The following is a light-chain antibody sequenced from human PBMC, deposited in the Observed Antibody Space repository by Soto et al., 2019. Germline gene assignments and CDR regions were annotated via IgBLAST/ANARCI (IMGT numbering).Light chain of an antibody. V-gene: IGLV1-40*01. CDR3: QSYDSSLSALYV. CDR2: GNN. Sequence: QSALTQPPSVSGAPGQRVTISCTGSRSNIGAGYEVHWYQQLPGTAPKLLIYGNNTRPSGVPDRFSGSKSGTSASLAITGLQAEDEADYYCQSYDSSLSALYVFGTGTKVTVL. CDR1: RSNIGAGYE. J-gene: IGLJ1*01.